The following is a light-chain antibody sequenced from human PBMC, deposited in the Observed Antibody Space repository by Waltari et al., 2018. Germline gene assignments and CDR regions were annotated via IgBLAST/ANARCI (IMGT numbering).Light chain of an antibody. V-gene: IGLV2-14*01. Sequence: QSALTQPASVSGSPGQSITISCTGTRSDVGGYNFVSWYQHHPGKAPKRIIYEVSNRPSGVSNRFSGSKSGSTASLTISGLQAEDEADYYCSSYTSSSTLVFGTGTKVTVL. CDR2: EVS. J-gene: IGLJ1*01. CDR3: SSYTSSSTLV. CDR1: RSDVGGYNF.